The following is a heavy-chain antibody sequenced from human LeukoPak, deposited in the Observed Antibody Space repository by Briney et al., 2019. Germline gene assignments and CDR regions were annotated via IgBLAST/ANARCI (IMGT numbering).Heavy chain of an antibody. CDR3: ARDFTGGTFDT. Sequence: SETLSLTCAVYGGSFSGYYWSWVRQHPGKGLEWIGSIFGSGSTYYNPSLKSRLTISVDTSKNQFSLKLTSVIAADTAVYYCARDFTGGTFDTWGQGTMVSVSS. D-gene: IGHD3-16*01. CDR2: IFGSGST. CDR1: GGSFSGYY. V-gene: IGHV4-34*09. J-gene: IGHJ3*02.